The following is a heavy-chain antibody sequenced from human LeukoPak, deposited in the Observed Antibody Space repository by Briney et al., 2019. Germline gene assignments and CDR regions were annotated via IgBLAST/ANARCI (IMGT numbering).Heavy chain of an antibody. CDR2: IYTSGST. Sequence: PSETLSLTCTVSGGSISSYYWSWIRQPAGKGLEWIGRIYTSGSTNYNPSLKSRVTMSVDTSKNQFSLKLSSVTAADTAVYYCARERRYCSSTSCYIDYWGQGTLVTVSS. D-gene: IGHD2-2*02. CDR3: ARERRYCSSTSCYIDY. V-gene: IGHV4-4*07. CDR1: GGSISSYY. J-gene: IGHJ4*02.